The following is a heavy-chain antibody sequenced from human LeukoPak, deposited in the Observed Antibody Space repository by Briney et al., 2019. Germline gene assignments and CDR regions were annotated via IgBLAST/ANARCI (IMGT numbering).Heavy chain of an antibody. CDR1: GGSMHLFY. CDR3: ARQAKYYYGSGSYEARSGYFDY. D-gene: IGHD3-10*01. V-gene: IGHV4-59*01. Sequence: PSETLSLTCTVSGGSMHLFYWTWIRQSPGKGLEWIGNIYHIGYTEYNPSLKSRVTISIDTSNNQFSLTLTSVTAADTAVYYCARQAKYYYGSGSYEARSGYFDYWGQGTLVTVSS. J-gene: IGHJ4*02. CDR2: IYHIGYT.